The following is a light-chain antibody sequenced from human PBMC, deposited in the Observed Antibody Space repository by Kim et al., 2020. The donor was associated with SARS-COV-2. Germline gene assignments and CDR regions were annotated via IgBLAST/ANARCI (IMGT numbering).Light chain of an antibody. Sequence: DIQMTQSPSSLSASVGDRVTITCQASQDISNYLNWYQQKPGKAPKLLIYDASNLETGVPSRFSGSGSGTDFTFTISSLQPEDIATYYCQQYDNLPSIFTFGPGTEVDIK. J-gene: IGKJ3*01. CDR3: QQYDNLPSIFT. CDR2: DAS. CDR1: QDISNY. V-gene: IGKV1-33*01.